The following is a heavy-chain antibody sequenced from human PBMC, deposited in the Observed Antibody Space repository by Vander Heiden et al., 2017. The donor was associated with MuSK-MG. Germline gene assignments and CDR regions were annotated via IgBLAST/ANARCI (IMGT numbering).Heavy chain of an antibody. Sequence: QVQLVQSGAEVKKPGASVKVSCKASGSTFTGYYFHRLRQAPGQGLEWMGWINPKSGGTNSAQKLQGRVTMTRDTSITTAYMELSRLRSEDTDVYYCARGGVTAAAGLYNWFDPWGQGTLVTVYS. CDR1: GSTFTGYY. J-gene: IGHJ5*02. CDR3: ARGGVTAAAGLYNWFDP. D-gene: IGHD6-13*01. CDR2: INPKSGGT. V-gene: IGHV1-2*02.